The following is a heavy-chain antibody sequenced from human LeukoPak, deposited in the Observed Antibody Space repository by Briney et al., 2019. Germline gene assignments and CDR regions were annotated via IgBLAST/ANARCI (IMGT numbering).Heavy chain of an antibody. Sequence: SETLSLTCTVSGGSISSYYWSWIRQPPGKGLEWLGYIYYIGNTNYNPSLKSRVTISVDTSKNHFSLKLSSVTAADTAVYYCARVDIATPGSYWYFGLWGRGTLVTVSS. CDR1: GGSISSYY. CDR3: ARVDIATPGSYWYFGL. J-gene: IGHJ2*01. V-gene: IGHV4-59*01. CDR2: IYYIGNT. D-gene: IGHD6-13*01.